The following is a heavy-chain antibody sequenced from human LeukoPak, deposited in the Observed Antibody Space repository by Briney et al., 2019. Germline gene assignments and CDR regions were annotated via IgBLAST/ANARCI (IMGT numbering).Heavy chain of an antibody. CDR3: ARGERYCSGGSCYELFDY. V-gene: IGHV1-8*01. CDR1: GYTFTSYD. CDR2: MNPNSGNT. Sequence: ASVKVSCKASGYTFTSYDINWVRQATGQGLEWMGWMNPNSGNTGYAQKFQGRVTMTRNTSLSTAYMELSSLRSEDTAVYYCARGERYCSGGSCYELFDYWGQGTLVTVSS. D-gene: IGHD2-15*01. J-gene: IGHJ4*02.